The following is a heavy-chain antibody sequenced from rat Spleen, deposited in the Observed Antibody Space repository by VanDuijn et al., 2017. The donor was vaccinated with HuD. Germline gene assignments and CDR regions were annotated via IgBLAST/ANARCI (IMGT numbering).Heavy chain of an antibody. Sequence: EVQLVESGGGLVQPGRSLKLSCAASGFTFSNYGMAWVRQAPTKGLEWVATISYDGSSTYYRDSVKGRFTVSRDNAKSTLYLQMDSLRSEDTATYYCTRASYSGAVMYLTDYWGQGVMVTVSS. V-gene: IGHV5-29*01. D-gene: IGHD1-1*01. CDR3: TRASYSGAVMYLTDY. CDR2: ISYDGSST. CDR1: GFTFSNYG. J-gene: IGHJ2*01.